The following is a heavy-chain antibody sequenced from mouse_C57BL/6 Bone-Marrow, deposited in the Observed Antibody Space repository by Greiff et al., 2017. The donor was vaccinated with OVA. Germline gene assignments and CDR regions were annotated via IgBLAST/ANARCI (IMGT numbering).Heavy chain of an antibody. V-gene: IGHV14-4*01. CDR1: GFNIKDDY. Sequence: VQLQQSGAELVRPGASVKLSCTASGFNIKDDYMHWVKQRPEQGLEWIGWIDPENGDTEYASKFQGKATITVDKSSNTAYLQLSSLTSEDTAVYYCTTDWDVGFAYWGQGTLVTVSA. CDR2: IDPENGDT. J-gene: IGHJ3*01. D-gene: IGHD4-1*01. CDR3: TTDWDVGFAY.